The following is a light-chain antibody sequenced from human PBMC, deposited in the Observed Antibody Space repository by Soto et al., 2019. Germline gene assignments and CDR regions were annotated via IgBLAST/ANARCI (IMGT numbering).Light chain of an antibody. V-gene: IGLV2-23*01. CDR3: CSYAGSSTPVV. Sequence: QSALTQPASVSGSPGQSITISCTGTSSDVGSYNLVSWYQQHPGKAPKLMIYEGSKRPSGVSNRFSGSKSGNTASLPISGLQAEDEADYYYCSYAGSSTPVVFGGGTKLTVL. J-gene: IGLJ2*01. CDR1: SSDVGSYNL. CDR2: EGS.